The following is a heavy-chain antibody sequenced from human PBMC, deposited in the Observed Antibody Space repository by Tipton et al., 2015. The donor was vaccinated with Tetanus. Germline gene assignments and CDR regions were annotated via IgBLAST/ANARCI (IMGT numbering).Heavy chain of an antibody. Sequence: TLSLTCTVSGGSVSGSSHYWNWIRQPPGKQLEWIGYIYHSRATNYNPSLKSRLTISFGTSKNQFSLNLKSVTAADSAVYYCAKANNDYPKKGPFDSWGQGSQVTVSS. CDR3: AKANNDYPKKGPFDS. CDR1: GGSVSGSSHY. J-gene: IGHJ4*02. D-gene: IGHD5-12*01. V-gene: IGHV4-61*01. CDR2: IYHSRAT.